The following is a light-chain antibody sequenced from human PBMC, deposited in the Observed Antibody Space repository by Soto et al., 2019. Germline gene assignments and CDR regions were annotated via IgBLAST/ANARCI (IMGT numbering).Light chain of an antibody. CDR2: GAS. J-gene: IGKJ3*01. V-gene: IGKV3-20*01. CDR1: QNIYYN. Sequence: IVMTQSPATLSVSPGESATLSCRASQNIYYNVAWYQHRPGQAPRLLIYGASSRATGIPDRFSGSGSGTDFTLTISRMEPDDFAVYYCQQYGSSHTLGPGTKVDIK. CDR3: QQYGSSHT.